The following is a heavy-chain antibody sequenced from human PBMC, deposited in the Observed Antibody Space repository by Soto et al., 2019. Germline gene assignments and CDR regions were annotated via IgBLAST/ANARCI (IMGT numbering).Heavy chain of an antibody. CDR3: ARLGYCSSTSCPIYYYYYYGMDV. J-gene: IGHJ6*02. V-gene: IGHV1-18*01. CDR2: ISAYNGNT. D-gene: IGHD2-2*01. Sequence: ASVKVSCKASGYTFTSYGISWVRQAPGQGLEWMGWISAYNGNTNYAQKLQGRVTMTTDTSTSTAYMELRSLRSDDTAVYYCARLGYCSSTSCPIYYYYYYGMDVWGQGTTVTVSS. CDR1: GYTFTSYG.